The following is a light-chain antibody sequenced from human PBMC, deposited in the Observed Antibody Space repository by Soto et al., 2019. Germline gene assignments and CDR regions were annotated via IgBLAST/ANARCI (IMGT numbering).Light chain of an antibody. CDR1: SRDFGGYNY. CDR3: SSYTSSSTLVV. J-gene: IGLJ2*01. CDR2: DVS. Sequence: QSVVTQPASLSGSSGQSITISCTGTSRDFGGYNYVSWYQQHPGKAPKLMIYDVSNRPSGVSNRFSGSKSGNTASLTISGLQAEDEADYYCSSYTSSSTLVVFGGGTKVTVL. V-gene: IGLV2-14*01.